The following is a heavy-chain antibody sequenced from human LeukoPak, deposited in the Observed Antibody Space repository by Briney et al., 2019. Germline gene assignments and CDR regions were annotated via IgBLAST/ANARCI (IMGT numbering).Heavy chain of an antibody. Sequence: ASVKVSCKASGYTFTNYDINWVRQATGQGLEWMGWMNANSGDTGYAQKFQGRVTITADESTSTAYMELSSLRSEDTAVYYCARGRYYDFWSGYYFDYWGQGTLVTVSS. CDR1: GYTFTNYD. CDR3: ARGRYYDFWSGYYFDY. CDR2: MNANSGDT. J-gene: IGHJ4*02. V-gene: IGHV1-8*03. D-gene: IGHD3-3*01.